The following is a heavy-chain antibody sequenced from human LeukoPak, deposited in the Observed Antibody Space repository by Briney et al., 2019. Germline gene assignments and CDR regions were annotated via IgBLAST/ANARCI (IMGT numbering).Heavy chain of an antibody. J-gene: IGHJ3*02. CDR2: IYYSGTT. D-gene: IGHD3-22*01. Sequence: PSETLSLTCTVSGGSISSSSYYWGWIRQPPGKGLEWIGSIYYSGTTYYNPSLKSRVTISLDTSKNQFSLKLSSVTAADTAVYYCARDNYYDSSGYYGAFDIWGQGTMVTVSS. V-gene: IGHV4-39*07. CDR3: ARDNYYDSSGYYGAFDI. CDR1: GGSISSSSYY.